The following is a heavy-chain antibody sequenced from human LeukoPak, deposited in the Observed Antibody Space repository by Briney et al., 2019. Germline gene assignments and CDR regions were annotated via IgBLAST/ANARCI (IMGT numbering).Heavy chain of an antibody. D-gene: IGHD7-27*01. CDR3: ARDGERIDY. V-gene: IGHV4-34*01. CDR2: INHSGST. CDR1: GGSFSGYY. J-gene: IGHJ4*02. Sequence: SETLSLTCGVYGGSFSGYYWSWIRQPPGKGLEWIGEINHSGSTNYNPSLKSRVTISVDTSKNQFSLKLSSVTAADTAVYYCARDGERIDYWGQGTLVTVSS.